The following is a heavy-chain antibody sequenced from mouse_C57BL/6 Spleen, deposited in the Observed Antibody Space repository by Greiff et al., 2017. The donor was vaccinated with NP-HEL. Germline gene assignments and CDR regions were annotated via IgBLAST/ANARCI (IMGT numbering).Heavy chain of an antibody. CDR1: GYSFTGYY. D-gene: IGHD3-2*02. CDR3: ARSRQLSLYFDY. V-gene: IGHV1-42*01. Sequence: EVKLMESGPELVKPGASVKISCKASGYSFTGYYMNWVKQSPEKSLEWIGEINPSTGGTTYNQKFKAKATLTVDKSSSTAYMQLKSLTSEDSAVYYCARSRQLSLYFDYWGQGTTLTVSS. J-gene: IGHJ2*01. CDR2: INPSTGGT.